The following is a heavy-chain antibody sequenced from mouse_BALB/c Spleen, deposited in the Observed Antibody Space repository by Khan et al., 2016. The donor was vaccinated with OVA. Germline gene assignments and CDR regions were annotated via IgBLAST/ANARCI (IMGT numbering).Heavy chain of an antibody. CDR3: ARGGYGSPFAY. J-gene: IGHJ3*01. CDR1: GYTFTSFW. Sequence: QVQLQQSGPELVRPGASVKMSCKASGYTFTSFWIHWVKQRPGQGLEWIGMIDPSKSETRLNQKFKDKATLNVDKSSNTAYMQLSRLTSDDSAVYYCARGGYGSPFAYWGQGPLVTVSA. V-gene: IGHV1S127*01. D-gene: IGHD1-1*01. CDR2: IDPSKSET.